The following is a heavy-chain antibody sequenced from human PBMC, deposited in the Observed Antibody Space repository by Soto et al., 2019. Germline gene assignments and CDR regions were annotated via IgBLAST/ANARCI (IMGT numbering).Heavy chain of an antibody. J-gene: IGHJ3*02. CDR3: AVTYYDILTGWGAFDI. V-gene: IGHV5-51*01. D-gene: IGHD3-9*01. Sequence: GESLKISCKGSGYSFTSYWIGWVRQMPGKGLEWMGIIYPGDSDTRYSPSFQGQVTISADKSISTAYLQWSSLKASDTAMYYCAVTYYDILTGWGAFDIWGQGTMVTVS. CDR1: GYSFTSYW. CDR2: IYPGDSDT.